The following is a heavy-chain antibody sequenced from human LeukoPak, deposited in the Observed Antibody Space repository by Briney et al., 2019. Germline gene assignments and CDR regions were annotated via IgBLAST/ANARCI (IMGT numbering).Heavy chain of an antibody. CDR1: GFTFGGYG. Sequence: GRSLRLSCAGSGFTFGGYGMHWFRQTPGKGPEWVAVAYDGSRAFYADSVKGRFTISRDNSKNTMSVQMDDLRAEDTAVYYCTRYNNDPFDYWGQGTLVTVSS. CDR3: TRYNNDPFDY. V-gene: IGHV3-33*01. J-gene: IGHJ4*02. D-gene: IGHD1-14*01. CDR2: AYDGSRA.